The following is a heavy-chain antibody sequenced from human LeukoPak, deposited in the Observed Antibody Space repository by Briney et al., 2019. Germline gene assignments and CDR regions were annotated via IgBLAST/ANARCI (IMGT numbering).Heavy chain of an antibody. V-gene: IGHV1-8*02. CDR1: GYTFTGYY. J-gene: IGHJ4*02. CDR3: ARVPANRVWFGELPGYYFDY. CDR2: MSPNSGNT. Sequence: ASVKVSCKASGYTFTGYYMHWVRQAPGQGLEWMGWMSPNSGNTGYAQKFQGRVTMTRNTSISTAYMELSSLRSEDTAVYYCARVPANRVWFGELPGYYFDYWGQGTLVTVSS. D-gene: IGHD3-10*01.